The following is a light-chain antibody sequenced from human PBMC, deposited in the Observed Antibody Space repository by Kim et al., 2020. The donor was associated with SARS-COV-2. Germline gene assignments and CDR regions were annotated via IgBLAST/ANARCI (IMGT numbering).Light chain of an antibody. V-gene: IGKV2-28*01. CDR3: MQALETPLT. CDR2: VGS. Sequence: PASGDSRSSQSLADNTRYNDLDWYQQKPGKSPQLLIYVGSNWASGVPDRFSGSGSGTDFTLTISRLEPEDVAVYYCMQALETPLTFGQGTKVDIK. CDR1: QSLADNTRYND. J-gene: IGKJ1*01.